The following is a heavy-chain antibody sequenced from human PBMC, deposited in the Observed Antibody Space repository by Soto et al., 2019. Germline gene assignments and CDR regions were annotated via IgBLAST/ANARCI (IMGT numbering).Heavy chain of an antibody. CDR2: ISSSGDST. J-gene: IGHJ5*02. CDR1: GFTFGSYA. D-gene: IGHD5-18*01. V-gene: IGHV3-23*01. Sequence: EVQLLESGGGLVQPGGSLRLSCAASGFTFGSYAMIWVRQAPGKGLGWVSTISSSGDSTYYADSVKGRFTVSRDNSMNTLYVQMNSLRVEDTAVYYCSNSVTALSYGFDPWGQGTQVTVS. CDR3: SNSVTALSYGFDP.